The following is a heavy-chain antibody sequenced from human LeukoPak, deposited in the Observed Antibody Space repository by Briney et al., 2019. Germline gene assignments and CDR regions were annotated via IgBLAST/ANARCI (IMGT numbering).Heavy chain of an antibody. J-gene: IGHJ1*01. CDR2: ISSSSSYI. CDR3: ARTDIVVVPAAHEPELAEYFQH. D-gene: IGHD2-2*01. CDR1: GFTFSSYS. Sequence: PGGSLRLSCAASGFTFSSYSMNWVRQAPGKGLEWVSSISSSSSYIYYADSVKGRFTISRDNAKNSLYLQMNSLRAEDTAVYYCARTDIVVVPAAHEPELAEYFQHWGRGTLVTVSS. V-gene: IGHV3-21*01.